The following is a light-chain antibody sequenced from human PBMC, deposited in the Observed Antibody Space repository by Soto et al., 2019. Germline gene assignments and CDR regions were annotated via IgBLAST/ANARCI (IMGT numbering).Light chain of an antibody. CDR2: AAS. Sequence: IQMTQSPSSLSASVGDSVTITCRASQSIVTYLNWYLQKPGKAPKLLIYAASNLQSGVPSRFSGSGSGTDFTLTISSLQPEDFATYFCQQSYSTPPWTFGQGTKVDI. CDR1: QSIVTY. CDR3: QQSYSTPPWT. V-gene: IGKV1-39*01. J-gene: IGKJ1*01.